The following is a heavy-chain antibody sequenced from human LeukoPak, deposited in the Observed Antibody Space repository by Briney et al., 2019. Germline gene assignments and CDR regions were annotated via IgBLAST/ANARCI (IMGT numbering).Heavy chain of an antibody. CDR2: ISYEGSNK. D-gene: IGHD5-24*01. Sequence: GGSLPLSCAATFSTYAMHWVRQAPGKGLEWVAVISYEGSNKRHADSVKGRFTISRDNSKNTLYLQMSSLRAEDTAVYYCARELDGYNHFAGWSEGTLVTVSS. CDR3: ARELDGYNHFAG. J-gene: IGHJ4*02. CDR1: TFSTYA. V-gene: IGHV3-30-3*01.